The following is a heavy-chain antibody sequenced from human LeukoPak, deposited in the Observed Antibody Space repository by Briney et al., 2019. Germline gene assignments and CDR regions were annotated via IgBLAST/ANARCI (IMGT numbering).Heavy chain of an antibody. J-gene: IGHJ4*02. Sequence: SETLSLTCAVSGVSFNDYYGSWVRQTPGRGLEWIGEINHSGYTNDSPSLKSRVTLSIDTSRKQFSLNLRSVTVADTGIYYCTRMTTWHDYWGQGTLVTVSS. CDR2: INHSGYT. CDR3: TRMTTWHDY. CDR1: GVSFNDYY. D-gene: IGHD4-17*01. V-gene: IGHV4-34*01.